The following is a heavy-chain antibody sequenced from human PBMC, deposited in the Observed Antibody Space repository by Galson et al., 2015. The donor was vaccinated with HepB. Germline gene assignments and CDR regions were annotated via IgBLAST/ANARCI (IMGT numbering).Heavy chain of an antibody. CDR2: ISGSSSDI. J-gene: IGHJ5*02. CDR3: ARDRYDFWSGYPPFDP. V-gene: IGHV3-21*01. Sequence: SLRLSCAASGFTFRTFGMNWVRQAPGKGLEWVSYISGSSSDIYYADSVKGRFTISRDNGKNSLHLQMDSLRADDTAVYYCARDRYDFWSGYPPFDPWGQGTLVTVPS. CDR1: GFTFRTFG. D-gene: IGHD3/OR15-3a*01.